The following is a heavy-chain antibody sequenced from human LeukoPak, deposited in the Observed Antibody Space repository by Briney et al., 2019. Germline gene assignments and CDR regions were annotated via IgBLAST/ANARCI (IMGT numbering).Heavy chain of an antibody. CDR2: IYYSGNT. Sequence: PSETLSLTCTVSGGSISSSIYYWGWIRQPPGKGLEWIESIYYSGNTYYNPSLKSRVTISVDTSKNQFSLKLSSVTAADTAVYYCASYYDFWSGFWFDPWGQGTLVTVSS. CDR3: ASYYDFWSGFWFDP. D-gene: IGHD3-3*01. CDR1: GGSISSSIYY. V-gene: IGHV4-39*01. J-gene: IGHJ5*02.